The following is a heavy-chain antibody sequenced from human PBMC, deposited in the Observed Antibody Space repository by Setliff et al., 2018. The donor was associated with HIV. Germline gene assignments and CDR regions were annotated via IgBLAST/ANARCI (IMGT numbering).Heavy chain of an antibody. J-gene: IGHJ4*02. CDR2: INPSGGST. CDR3: ARRDGYKDFDY. Sequence: ASVKVSCKASEYTFTSYYMHWVRQAPGQGLEWMGIINPSGGSTSYAQQFQGRVTMTRDTSTSTVYMELSSLRSEDTAVYYCARRDGYKDFDYWGQGTLVTVSS. CDR1: EYTFTSYY. V-gene: IGHV1-46*01. D-gene: IGHD5-12*01.